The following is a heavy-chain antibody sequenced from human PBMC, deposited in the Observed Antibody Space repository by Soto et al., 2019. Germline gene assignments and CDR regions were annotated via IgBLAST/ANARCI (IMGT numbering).Heavy chain of an antibody. V-gene: IGHV1-3*01. D-gene: IGHD6-19*01. CDR2: INVGNGNR. Sequence: QVPLVQSGAEVKKPGASVKVSCKASGYTFTSYGVQWVRQAPGQRLEWVGWINVGNGNRKYSQKFQGRVTITRDTSASTAYMELSSLRSEDTAVYYCARDLGGWTDYWGQGTLVTVSS. J-gene: IGHJ4*02. CDR3: ARDLGGWTDY. CDR1: GYTFTSYG.